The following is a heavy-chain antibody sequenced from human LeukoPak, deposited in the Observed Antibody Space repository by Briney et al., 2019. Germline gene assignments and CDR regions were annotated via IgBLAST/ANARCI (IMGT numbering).Heavy chain of an antibody. J-gene: IGHJ2*01. CDR1: GFTISNSW. CDR3: ARDHSWNCDL. CDR2: IKPDGSEK. Sequence: PGGSLRLSCAASGFTISNSWMTWIRQAPERGLEWVATIKPDGSEKYYRDSVTGLLTISRDNAKNSLYLQMTSLGVEDTALYYCARDHSWNCDLWGSGTQVTVSS. V-gene: IGHV3-7*01.